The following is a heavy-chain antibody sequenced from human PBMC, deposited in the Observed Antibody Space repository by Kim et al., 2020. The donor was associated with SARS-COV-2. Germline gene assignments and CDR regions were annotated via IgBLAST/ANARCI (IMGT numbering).Heavy chain of an antibody. CDR3: SRANHFDF. CDR2: TGTA. Sequence: TGTATYNPTLKHRVTIAVDTSRNHFSLRLTSVATADTALYFCSRANHFDFWGQGTLVTVSS. J-gene: IGHJ4*02. V-gene: IGHV4-59*01.